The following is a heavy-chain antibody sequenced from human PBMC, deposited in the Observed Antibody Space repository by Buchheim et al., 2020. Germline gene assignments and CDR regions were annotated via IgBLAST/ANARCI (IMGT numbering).Heavy chain of an antibody. CDR1: GFTFSSYA. CDR3: AKDYGYSNSWYFDY. Sequence: QVQLVESGGGVVQPGRSLRLSCAASGFTFSSYAMHWVRQAPGKGLEWVAVISYDGSNKYYADSVKGRFTISRDNSKNTVYLQMDSLRAEDTAVYYCAKDYGYSNSWYFDYWGQGAL. J-gene: IGHJ4*02. V-gene: IGHV3-30-3*01. D-gene: IGHD6-13*01. CDR2: ISYDGSNK.